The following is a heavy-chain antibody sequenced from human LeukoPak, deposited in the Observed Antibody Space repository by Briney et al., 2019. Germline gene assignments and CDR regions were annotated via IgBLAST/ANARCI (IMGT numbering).Heavy chain of an antibody. CDR1: GGTFSSYA. CDR3: ARDTSTVQTYFDY. Sequence: SVTVSCKASGGTFSSYAISWVRQAAGQGLEWMGRIIPIFGIANYAQKFQGRVTITADKSTSTAYMELSSLRSEDTAVYCGARDTSTVQTYFDYWGQGTLVTVSS. J-gene: IGHJ4*02. D-gene: IGHD1-1*01. CDR2: IIPIFGIA. V-gene: IGHV1-69*04.